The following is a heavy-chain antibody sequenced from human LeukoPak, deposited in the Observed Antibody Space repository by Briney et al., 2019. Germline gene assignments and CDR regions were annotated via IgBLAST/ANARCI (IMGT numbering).Heavy chain of an antibody. Sequence: PSETLSLTCTVSGGSISSGGYYWSWIRQPPGKGLEWIGYIYHSGSTYYNPSLKSRVTISVDRSKNQFSLKLSSVTAADTAVYYCARATIFGVVISSTFDPWGQGTLVTVSS. CDR3: ARATIFGVVISSTFDP. CDR1: GGSISSGGYY. CDR2: IYHSGST. D-gene: IGHD3-3*01. J-gene: IGHJ5*02. V-gene: IGHV4-30-2*01.